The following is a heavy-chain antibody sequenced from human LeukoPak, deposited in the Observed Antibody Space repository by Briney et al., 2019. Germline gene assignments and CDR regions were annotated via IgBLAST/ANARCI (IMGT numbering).Heavy chain of an antibody. V-gene: IGHV3-48*01. D-gene: IGHD3-22*01. CDR3: ARSTYYYDSSGYYLGWYYFDY. CDR1: GFTFSSYS. J-gene: IGHJ4*02. CDR2: ISSSSSTI. Sequence: GGSLRLSCAASGFTFSSYSMNWVRQAPGKGLEWVSYISSSSSTIYYADSVKGRFTISRDNSKNTLYLQMNSLRAEDTAVYYCARSTYYYDSSGYYLGWYYFDYWGQGTLVTVSS.